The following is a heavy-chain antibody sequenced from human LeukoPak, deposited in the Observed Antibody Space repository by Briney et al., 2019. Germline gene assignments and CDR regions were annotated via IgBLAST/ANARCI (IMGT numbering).Heavy chain of an antibody. D-gene: IGHD3-10*01. CDR2: ISAYNGNT. CDR3: ARPGHYYGSGSYREGDY. CDR1: GYTFTSYY. V-gene: IGHV1-18*04. J-gene: IGHJ4*02. Sequence: ASVKVSCKASGYTFTSYYMHWVRQAPGQGLEWMGWISAYNGNTNYAQKLQGRVTMTTDTSTSTAYMELRSLRSDDTAVYYCARPGHYYGSGSYREGDYWGQGTLVTVSS.